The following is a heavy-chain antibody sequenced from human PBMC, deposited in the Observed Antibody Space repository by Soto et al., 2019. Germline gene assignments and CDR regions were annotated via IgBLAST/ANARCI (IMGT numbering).Heavy chain of an antibody. CDR2: IIPIFGTA. D-gene: IGHD2-2*03. J-gene: IGHJ4*02. CDR1: GGTFSSYA. V-gene: IGHV1-69*12. Sequence: QVQLVQSGAEVKKPGSSVKVSCKASGGTFSSYAISWVRQAPGQGLEWMGGIIPIFGTANYAQKFQGRVTITADESTSTAYMELRSLRSEDTAVYYCARYLDIVLVPAAMGFDYWGQGTLVTVSS. CDR3: ARYLDIVLVPAAMGFDY.